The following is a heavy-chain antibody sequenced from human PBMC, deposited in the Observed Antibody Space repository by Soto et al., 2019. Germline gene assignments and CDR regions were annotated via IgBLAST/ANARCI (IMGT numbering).Heavy chain of an antibody. CDR2: IYYSGGT. V-gene: IGHV4-59*08. CDR1: GGSISSYY. Sequence: PSETLSLTCTVSGGSISSYYWTWIRQPPGKGLEWIGYIYYSGGTNYNPSLKSRVTISVDTSKNQFSLKLSSVTAADTAVYYCARLAGGYTRPPDHWGQGTLVSVSS. J-gene: IGHJ4*02. CDR3: ARLAGGYTRPPDH. D-gene: IGHD1-26*01.